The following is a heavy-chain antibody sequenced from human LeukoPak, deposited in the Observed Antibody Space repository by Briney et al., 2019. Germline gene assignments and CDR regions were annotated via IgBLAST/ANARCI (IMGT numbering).Heavy chain of an antibody. CDR1: GGSINSYY. J-gene: IGHJ3*02. V-gene: IGHV4-59*08. CDR3: ARHLTWIQLWVHAFDI. Sequence: SETLSLTCTVSGGSINSYYWSWIRQPPGKGLEWIGYIYYSGSTNYNPSLKSRVTISVDTSKNQFSLKLSSVTAADTAVYYCARHLTWIQLWVHAFDIWGQGTMVTVSS. CDR2: IYYSGST. D-gene: IGHD5-18*01.